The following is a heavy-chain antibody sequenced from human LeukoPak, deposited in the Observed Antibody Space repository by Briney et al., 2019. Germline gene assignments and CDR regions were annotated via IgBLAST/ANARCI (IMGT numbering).Heavy chain of an antibody. CDR1: RFTFSNYA. J-gene: IGHJ4*02. D-gene: IGHD3-3*01. CDR2: ISGSGGST. V-gene: IGHV3-23*01. CDR3: AKVPRGAGTSSGY. Sequence: GGSLRLSCAASRFTFSNYAMNWVRQAPGKGLEWVSAISGSGGSTYYVDSVKGRFTISRDNSKNTLYLQMNSLRAEDTAVYYCAKVPRGAGTSSGYWGQGTLVTVSS.